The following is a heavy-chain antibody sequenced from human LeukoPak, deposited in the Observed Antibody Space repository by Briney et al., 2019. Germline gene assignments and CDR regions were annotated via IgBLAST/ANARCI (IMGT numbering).Heavy chain of an antibody. Sequence: PGGSLTLSRSLAALSVVTTATCCVRQAPGKGLEYVSGISSNGGSSFYADSVKGRFTISRDNSKNTLYLKFISVRGTDLPICCSVNITTVTGGHCWGQGTRLTVSS. V-gene: IGHV3-64D*09. J-gene: IGHJ4*02. CDR2: ISSNGGSS. CDR1: AALSVVTTA. CDR3: VNITTVTGGHC. D-gene: IGHD4-11*01.